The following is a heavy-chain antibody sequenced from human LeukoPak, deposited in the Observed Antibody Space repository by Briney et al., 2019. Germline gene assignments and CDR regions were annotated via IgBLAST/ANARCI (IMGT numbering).Heavy chain of an antibody. CDR2: TNHSGST. Sequence: PSETLSLTCAVYGGSFSGYYWSWIRQPPGKGLEWIGETNHSGSTNYNPSLKSRVTISVDTSKNQFSLKLSSVTAADMAVYYCARRGIAAAGALSGMDVWGQGTTVTVSS. V-gene: IGHV4-34*01. CDR1: GGSFSGYY. CDR3: ARRGIAAAGALSGMDV. D-gene: IGHD6-13*01. J-gene: IGHJ6*02.